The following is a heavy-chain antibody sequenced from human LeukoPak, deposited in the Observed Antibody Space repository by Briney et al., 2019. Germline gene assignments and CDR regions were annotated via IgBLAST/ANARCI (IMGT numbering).Heavy chain of an antibody. CDR2: ISYDGSNK. CDR1: GFTFSSYG. Sequence: GGSLRLSCAASGFTFSSYGMHWVRQAPGKGLKWVAVISYDGSNKYYADSVKGRFTISRDNSKNTLYLQMNSLRAEDTAVYYCAKDQQNLNFDYWGQGTLVTVSS. J-gene: IGHJ4*02. V-gene: IGHV3-30*18. CDR3: AKDQQNLNFDY. D-gene: IGHD6-13*01.